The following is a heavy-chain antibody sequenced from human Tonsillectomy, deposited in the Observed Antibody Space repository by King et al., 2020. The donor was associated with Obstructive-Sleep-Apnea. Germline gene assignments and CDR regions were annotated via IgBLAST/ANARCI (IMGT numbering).Heavy chain of an antibody. J-gene: IGHJ6*02. CDR2: IKSNPGGGTA. CDR3: THLSDFYYTMAV. V-gene: IGHV3-15*01. CDR1: GLSFTYAW. Sequence: VQLVESWGDFVNPGGSLTLSCAASGLSFTYAWMNWVRQAPGKGLEWVGRIKSNPGGGTADYAAPVKGRFTISRDDSKNTLYLQMSSLKTEDTAVYYCTHLSDFYYTMAVWGQGTTVTVSS.